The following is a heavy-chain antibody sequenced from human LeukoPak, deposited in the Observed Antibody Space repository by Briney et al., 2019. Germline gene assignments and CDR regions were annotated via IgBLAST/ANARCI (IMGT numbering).Heavy chain of an antibody. Sequence: GGSLRLSCAASGFTFSNAWMSWVRQAPGKGLEWVGRIKSKTVGGTTDYAAPVKGRFTISRDDSKNTLYLQMNSLKTEDTAVFYCTTDPYGYIAVAGTATFDYWGQGTLVTVSS. CDR3: TTDPYGYIAVAGTATFDY. CDR2: IKSKTVGGTT. V-gene: IGHV3-15*01. J-gene: IGHJ4*02. CDR1: GFTFSNAW. D-gene: IGHD6-19*01.